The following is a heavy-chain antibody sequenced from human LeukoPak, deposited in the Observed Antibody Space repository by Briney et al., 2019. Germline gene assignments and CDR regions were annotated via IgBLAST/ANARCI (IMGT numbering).Heavy chain of an antibody. CDR1: GFTFSRYW. D-gene: IGHD1-1*01. CDR3: ATMGLEPLPYYFGY. J-gene: IGHJ4*02. V-gene: IGHV3-7*01. CDR2: IKQDGSER. Sequence: GGSLRLSCAASGFTFSRYWMSWVRQAPGKGLEWVANIKQDGSERYHVDSVRGRFTISRDNAKNSLFLHMNSLRAEDTAVYYCATMGLEPLPYYFGYWGQGTLVTVSS.